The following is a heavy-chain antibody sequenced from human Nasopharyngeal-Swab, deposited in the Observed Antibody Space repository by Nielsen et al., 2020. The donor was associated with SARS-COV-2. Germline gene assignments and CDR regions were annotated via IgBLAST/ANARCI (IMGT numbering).Heavy chain of an antibody. D-gene: IGHD3-22*01. J-gene: IGHJ5*02. Sequence: WVRQAPGQGLEWMGGIIPIFGTANYAQKFQGRVTITADKSTSTAYMELCSLRSEDTAVYYCARGGRYYYDSSGYYGSGWFDPWGQGTLVTVSS. CDR2: IIPIFGTA. CDR3: ARGGRYYYDSSGYYGSGWFDP. V-gene: IGHV1-69*06.